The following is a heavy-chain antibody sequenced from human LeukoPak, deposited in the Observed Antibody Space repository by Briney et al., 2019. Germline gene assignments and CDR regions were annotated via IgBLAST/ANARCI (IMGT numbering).Heavy chain of an antibody. D-gene: IGHD3-9*01. CDR1: GFTFSDYY. CDR2: ISSSGSTI. V-gene: IGHV3-11*01. Sequence: GGSLRLSCAASGFTFSDYYMSWIRQAPGKGLEWVSYISSSGSTIYYADSVKGRFTISRDNAKNSLYLQMNSLRAKDTAVYYCARVYDILTGYQSQYYFDYWGQGTLVTVSS. J-gene: IGHJ4*02. CDR3: ARVYDILTGYQSQYYFDY.